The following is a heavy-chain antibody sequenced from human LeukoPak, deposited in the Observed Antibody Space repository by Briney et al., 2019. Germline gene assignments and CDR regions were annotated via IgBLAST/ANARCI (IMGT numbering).Heavy chain of an antibody. J-gene: IGHJ5*02. Sequence: PSETLSLTCTVSGGSISSGGYYWSWIRQHPGKGLEWIGYIYYSGSTYYNPPLKSRVTISVDTSKNQFSLKLSSVTAADTAVYYCARLAVGSSTSGNWFDPWGQGTLVTVSS. CDR3: ARLAVGSSTSGNWFDP. D-gene: IGHD2-2*01. CDR1: GGSISSGGYY. V-gene: IGHV4-31*03. CDR2: IYYSGST.